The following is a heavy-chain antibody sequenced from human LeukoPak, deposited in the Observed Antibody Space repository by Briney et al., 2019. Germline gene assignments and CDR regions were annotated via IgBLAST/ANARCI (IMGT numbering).Heavy chain of an antibody. J-gene: IGHJ4*02. D-gene: IGHD4-17*01. V-gene: IGHV3-48*03. Sequence: GGSLRLSCAASGFTFSGYEMNWVRQAPGKGLEWLSYISSSGTNIFNADSVKGRFTISRDNAKNSLYLQMNSLRAEDTAVYYCAGYGPSIVYWGQGTLATVSS. CDR2: ISSSGTNI. CDR3: AGYGPSIVY. CDR1: GFTFSGYE.